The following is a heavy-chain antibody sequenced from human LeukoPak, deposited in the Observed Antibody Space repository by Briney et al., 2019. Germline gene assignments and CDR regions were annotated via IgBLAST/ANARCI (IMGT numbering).Heavy chain of an antibody. V-gene: IGHV3-9*01. CDR3: ASLGENFDY. Sequence: GGSLRLSCAASGFTFDDYAMHWVRQAPGKGLEWVSGISWNSGSIGYADSVKGRFTISRDNAKNSLYLQMNSLRAEDTAVYYCASLGENFDYWGQGTLVTVSS. CDR1: GFTFDDYA. CDR2: ISWNSGSI. J-gene: IGHJ4*02. D-gene: IGHD3-10*01.